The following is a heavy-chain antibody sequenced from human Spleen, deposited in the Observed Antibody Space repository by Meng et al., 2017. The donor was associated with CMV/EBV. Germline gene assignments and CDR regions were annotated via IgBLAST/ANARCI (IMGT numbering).Heavy chain of an antibody. Sequence: GSLRLSCAVYGGSFSGYYWSWIRQPPEKGLEWIGYMYHSGSTSYNPSLESRVTISVDTCKNQFSLKLSSVTAADTAVYYCARPMIRGPYDAFDIWGQGTMATVSS. D-gene: IGHD3-10*01. J-gene: IGHJ3*02. CDR2: MYHSGST. V-gene: IGHV4-59*01. CDR1: GGSFSGYY. CDR3: ARPMIRGPYDAFDI.